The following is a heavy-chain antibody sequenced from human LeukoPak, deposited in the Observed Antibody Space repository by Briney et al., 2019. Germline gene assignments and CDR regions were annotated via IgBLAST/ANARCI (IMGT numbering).Heavy chain of an antibody. J-gene: IGHJ4*02. Sequence: GGSLRLSCAASGFTVSSNYMSWVRQAPEKGLEWVSVIYSGGSTYYADSVKGRFTISRDNSKNTLYLQMNSLRAEDTAVYYCARDVPNYYGSGSYYGYWGQGTLVTVSS. CDR1: GFTVSSNY. D-gene: IGHD3-10*01. CDR3: ARDVPNYYGSGSYYGY. V-gene: IGHV3-53*01. CDR2: IYSGGST.